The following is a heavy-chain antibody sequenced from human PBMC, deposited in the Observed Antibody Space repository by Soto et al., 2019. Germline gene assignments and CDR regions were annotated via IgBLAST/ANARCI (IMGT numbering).Heavy chain of an antibody. CDR1: GGTFSSYS. CDR2: IIPIFGTA. V-gene: IGHV1-69*13. CDR3: ARYHNWFDP. J-gene: IGHJ5*02. Sequence: EAPVKVSCQASGGTFSSYSISWVRQAPGQGLEWMGGIIPIFGTANYAQKFQGRVTITADESTSTAYMELSSLRSEDTAVYYCARYHNWFDPWGQGTLVTVSS.